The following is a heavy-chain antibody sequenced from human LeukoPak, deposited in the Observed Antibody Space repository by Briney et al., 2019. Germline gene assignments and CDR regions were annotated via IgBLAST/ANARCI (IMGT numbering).Heavy chain of an antibody. Sequence: SETLSLTCAVYGGSFSGYYWSWIRQPPGKGLEWIGEINHSGSTNYNPSLKSRVTISVDTSKKQFSLKLSSVTAADTAVYYCARSSYGAGSKPYWVDYWGQGTLVTVSS. CDR2: INHSGST. CDR3: ARSSYGAGSKPYWVDY. J-gene: IGHJ4*02. D-gene: IGHD3-10*01. V-gene: IGHV4-34*01. CDR1: GGSFSGYY.